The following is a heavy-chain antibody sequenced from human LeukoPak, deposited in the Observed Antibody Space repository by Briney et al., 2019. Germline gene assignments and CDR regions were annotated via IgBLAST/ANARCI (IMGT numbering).Heavy chain of an antibody. D-gene: IGHD2-2*01. Sequence: SETLSLTCAVYGGSSSGYYWSWIRQPPGKGLEWIGEINHGGSTNYNPSLKSRVTISVHTSKNQFSLKLSSVTAADTAVYYCARGGGYCSSTSCPNTNWFDPWGQGTLVTVSS. V-gene: IGHV4-34*01. J-gene: IGHJ5*02. CDR3: ARGGGYCSSTSCPNTNWFDP. CDR2: INHGGST. CDR1: GGSSSGYY.